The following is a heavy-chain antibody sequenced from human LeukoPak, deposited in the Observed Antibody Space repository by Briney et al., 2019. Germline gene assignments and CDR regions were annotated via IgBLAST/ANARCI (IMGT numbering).Heavy chain of an antibody. J-gene: IGHJ6*02. CDR3: VRGYSFGPYGMDV. Sequence: GGSLRLSCSASGFPFSSYAMHWVRQAPGKGLEYVSAISDSGGSTYYADSVKGRFTISRDNSKNTLYLQTSSLRAKDTAVYFCVRGYSFGPYGMDVWGQGTTVTVSS. CDR1: GFPFSSYA. V-gene: IGHV3-64D*09. D-gene: IGHD2-15*01. CDR2: ISDSGGST.